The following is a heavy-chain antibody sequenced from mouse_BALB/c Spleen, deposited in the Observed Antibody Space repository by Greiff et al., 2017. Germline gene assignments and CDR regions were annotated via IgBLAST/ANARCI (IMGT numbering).Heavy chain of an antibody. Sequence: QAHVKQSGAELVRPGSSVKISCKASGYAFSSYWMNWVKQRPGQGLEWIGQIYPGDGDTNYNGKFKGKATLTADKSSSTAYMQLSSLTSEDSAVYFCHYYGSSCYFDYWGQGTTLTVSS. D-gene: IGHD1-1*01. J-gene: IGHJ2*01. V-gene: IGHV1-80*01. CDR2: IYPGDGDT. CDR1: GYAFSSYW. CDR3: HYYGSSCYFDY.